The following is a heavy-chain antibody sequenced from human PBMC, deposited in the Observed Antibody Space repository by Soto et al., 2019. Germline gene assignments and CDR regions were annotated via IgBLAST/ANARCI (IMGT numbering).Heavy chain of an antibody. CDR2: IYYRGST. CDR3: ARCRDAFGFDS. V-gene: IGHV4-31*03. CDR1: GGFISRGGYY. D-gene: IGHD2-2*01. Sequence: QVQLQESGPGLVEPSQTLSLTCSVSGGFISRGGYYWSWIRQFPGKGLEWIGYIYYRGSTYYNPSLKSRGSISVDMSKNQLSLNLTSVPAADTAVYYCARCRDAFGFDSWGQGTLVTVSS. J-gene: IGHJ4*02.